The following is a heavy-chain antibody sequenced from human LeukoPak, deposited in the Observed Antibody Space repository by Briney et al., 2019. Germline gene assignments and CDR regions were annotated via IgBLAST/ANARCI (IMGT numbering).Heavy chain of an antibody. V-gene: IGHV3-7*01. D-gene: IGHD6-19*01. CDR2: IKEDGSQI. Sequence: PGGSLRLSCAGTGFTFSKYWMNWVRQAPGKGLEWVANIKEDGSQIYYADSVKGRFTISRDNPKDSVSLQMNSLRAEDTAVYYCAGSSGWLFDYWGQGTLVAVST. CDR3: AGSSGWLFDY. CDR1: GFTFSKYW. J-gene: IGHJ4*02.